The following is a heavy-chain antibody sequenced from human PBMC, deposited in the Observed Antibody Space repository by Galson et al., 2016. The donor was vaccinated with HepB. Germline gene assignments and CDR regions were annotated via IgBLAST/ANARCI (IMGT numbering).Heavy chain of an antibody. D-gene: IGHD3-10*01. V-gene: IGHV1-18*01. J-gene: IGHJ4*02. CDR1: GYSFSSYG. CDR2: ISAYNGNT. CDR3: ARDSWFYGSGNYYPFDY. Sequence: SVKVSCKASGYSFSSYGVRWVRQAPGQGLEWMGWISAYNGNTAYAQDVQDRVTMSTDASTSTAYMELRSLRSDDTALYYCARDSWFYGSGNYYPFDYWGQGTLITVSS.